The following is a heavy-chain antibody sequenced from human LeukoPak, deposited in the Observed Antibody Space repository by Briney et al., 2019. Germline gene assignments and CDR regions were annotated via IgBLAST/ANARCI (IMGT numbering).Heavy chain of an antibody. CDR2: ISSTSTYI. CDR1: GFIFSSYS. J-gene: IGHJ4*02. CDR3: AREAVTQLRSHISGYYPPYHFDY. V-gene: IGHV3-21*01. Sequence: GGSLRLSCAASGFIFSSYSINWVRQAPGKGLEWVSSISSTSTYIYYADSVRGRFTISRDNAKNSLYLQMNSLRAEDTAVYYCAREAVTQLRSHISGYYPPYHFDYWGQGTLVTVSS. D-gene: IGHD3-22*01.